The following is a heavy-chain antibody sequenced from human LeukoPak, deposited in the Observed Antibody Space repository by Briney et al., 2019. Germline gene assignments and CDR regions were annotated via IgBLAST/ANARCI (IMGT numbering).Heavy chain of an antibody. CDR1: GGTFSSYA. V-gene: IGHV1-69*04. CDR2: IIPIFGIA. CDR3: ARESGGISPNFDY. D-gene: IGHD3-16*01. J-gene: IGHJ4*02. Sequence: SVKVSCKASGGTFSSYAMSWVRQAPGQGLEWMGRIIPIFGIANYAQKFQGRVTITADKSTSTDYMELSSLRSEDTAVYYCARESGGISPNFDYWGQGTLVTVSS.